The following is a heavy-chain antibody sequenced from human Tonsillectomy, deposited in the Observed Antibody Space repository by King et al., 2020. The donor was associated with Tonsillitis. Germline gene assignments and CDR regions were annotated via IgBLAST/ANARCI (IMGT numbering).Heavy chain of an antibody. CDR1: GFTFSGYS. Sequence: VQLVESGGDLVKPGGSLRLSCAASGFTFSGYSMIWVRQAPGKGLEWVAVISYDGSNKYYAESVKGRFTISRDNSKNTLYLQMNSLRAEDTAVYYCARTPYCGGDCYYGMDVWGQGTTVTVSS. D-gene: IGHD2-21*02. V-gene: IGHV3-30*03. J-gene: IGHJ6*02. CDR3: ARTPYCGGDCYYGMDV. CDR2: ISYDGSNK.